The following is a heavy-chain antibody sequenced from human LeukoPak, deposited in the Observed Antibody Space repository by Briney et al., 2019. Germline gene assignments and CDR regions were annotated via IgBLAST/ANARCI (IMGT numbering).Heavy chain of an antibody. CDR1: GFTFISYS. CDR3: AKARGWSYAFDI. D-gene: IGHD6-19*01. Sequence: GGSLRLSCAASGFTFISYSMNWVRQAPGKGLEWVAFIRYDGSNKYYADSVKGRFTISRDNSKNTLYLQMNSLRAEDTAVYYCAKARGWSYAFDIWGQGTMVTVSS. CDR2: IRYDGSNK. V-gene: IGHV3-30*02. J-gene: IGHJ3*02.